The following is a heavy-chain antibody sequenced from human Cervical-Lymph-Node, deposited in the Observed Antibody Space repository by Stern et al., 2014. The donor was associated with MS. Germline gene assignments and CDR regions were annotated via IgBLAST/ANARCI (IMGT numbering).Heavy chain of an antibody. V-gene: IGHV4-59*01. Sequence: QVQLQESVPGLVKPSETLSLTCTVSGGSIRTFSWSWILQPPGRGLEWIGCVYYTGTTTHNPSLKSRVTMSVDTSKSQLSLRLHSVTAADTAVYYCARHSVGVKDFDSWGQGTLVTVSS. D-gene: IGHD4-23*01. CDR2: VYYTGTT. J-gene: IGHJ4*02. CDR1: GGSIRTFS. CDR3: ARHSVGVKDFDS.